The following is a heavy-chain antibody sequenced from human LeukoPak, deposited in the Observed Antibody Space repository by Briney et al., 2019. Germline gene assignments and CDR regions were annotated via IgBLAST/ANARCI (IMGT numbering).Heavy chain of an antibody. J-gene: IGHJ4*02. CDR1: GFTFDDYG. D-gene: IGHD3-22*01. CDR3: ARDGTYYYDSSGYSFFDY. V-gene: IGHV3-20*04. CDR2: INWNGGST. Sequence: GGSLRLSCAASGFTFDDYGMSWVRQAPGKGLEWVSGINWNGGSTGYADSVKGRFTIPRDNAKNSLYLQMNSLRAEDTALYYCARDGTYYYDSSGYSFFDYWGQGTLVTVSS.